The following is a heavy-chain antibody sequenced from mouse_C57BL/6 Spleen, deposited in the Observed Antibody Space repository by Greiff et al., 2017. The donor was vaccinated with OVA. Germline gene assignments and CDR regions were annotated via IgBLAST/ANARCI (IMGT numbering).Heavy chain of an antibody. V-gene: IGHV5-17*01. CDR1: GFTFSDYG. D-gene: IGHD2-5*01. CDR2: ISSGSSTI. CDR3: AREKLAYYSNYEFAY. Sequence: EVKLMESGGGLVKPGGSLKLSCAASGFTFSDYGMHWVRQAPEKGLEWVAYISSGSSTIYYADTVKGRFTISRDNAKNTLFLQMTSLRSEDTAMYYCAREKLAYYSNYEFAYWGQGTLVTVSA. J-gene: IGHJ3*01.